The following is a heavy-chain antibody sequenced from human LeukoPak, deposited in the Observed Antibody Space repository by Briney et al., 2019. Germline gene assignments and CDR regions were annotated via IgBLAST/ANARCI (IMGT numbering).Heavy chain of an antibody. CDR2: IYYSGST. V-gene: IGHV4-59*01. J-gene: IGHJ4*02. CDR3: AVVAGGDEAVDY. Sequence: PSETLSLTCTVSGGSISSYYWSWIRQPPGKGLEWIGYIYYSGSTNYNPSLKSRVTISVDTSKNQFSLKLSSVTAADTAVYYCAVVAGGDEAVDYWGQGTLVTVSS. CDR1: GGSISSYY. D-gene: IGHD2-21*02.